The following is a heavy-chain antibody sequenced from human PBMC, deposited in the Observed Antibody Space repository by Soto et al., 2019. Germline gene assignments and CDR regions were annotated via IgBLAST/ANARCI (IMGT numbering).Heavy chain of an antibody. J-gene: IGHJ4*02. CDR2: IIPIFGTA. CDR3: ARGWDSGSAAFDY. CDR1: GGTFSSYA. Sequence: GASVKVSCKASGGTFSSYAISWVRQAPGQGLEWMGGIIPIFGTANYAQKFQGRVTITADESTSTAYMELSSLRSEDTAVYYCARGWDSGSAAFDYWGQGTLVTVYS. D-gene: IGHD1-26*01. V-gene: IGHV1-69*13.